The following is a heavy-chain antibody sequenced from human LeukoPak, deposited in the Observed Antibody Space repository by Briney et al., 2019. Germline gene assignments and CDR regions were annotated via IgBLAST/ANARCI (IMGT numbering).Heavy chain of an antibody. J-gene: IGHJ4*02. CDR3: ARDRSGYDHLDY. V-gene: IGHV4-59*12. CDR1: GGSISSYY. D-gene: IGHD5-12*01. CDR2: IYYSGST. Sequence: SETLSLTCTVSGGSISSYYWSWIRQPPEKGLEWIGYIYYSGSTNHNPSLKSRVTASVDTSKNQFSLKLSSVTAADTAVYYCARDRSGYDHLDYWGQGTLVTVSS.